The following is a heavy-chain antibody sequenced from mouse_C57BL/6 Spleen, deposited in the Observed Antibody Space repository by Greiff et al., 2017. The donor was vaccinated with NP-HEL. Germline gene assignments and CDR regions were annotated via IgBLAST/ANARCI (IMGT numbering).Heavy chain of an antibody. D-gene: IGHD2-4*01. CDR2: IWSGGST. CDR3: ARYYDYDDDAMDY. Sequence: QVQLQQSGPGLVQPSQSLSITCTASGFSLTSYGVHWVRQSPGKGLEWLGVIWSGGSTDYNAAFISRLSISKDNSKSQVFFKMNSLQADDTAIYYCARYYDYDDDAMDYWGQGTSVTVSS. V-gene: IGHV2-2*01. CDR1: GFSLTSYG. J-gene: IGHJ4*01.